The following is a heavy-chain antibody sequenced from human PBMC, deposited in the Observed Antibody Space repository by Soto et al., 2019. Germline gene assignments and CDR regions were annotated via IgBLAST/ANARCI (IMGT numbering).Heavy chain of an antibody. D-gene: IGHD3-9*01. Sequence: SETLSLTCSVSGVSITGYHWSRIRQPPGKGLEWIGHTYYSGGTTYNPSLNSRVTVSLDTSKNQFSLKLNSVTAADTAVYYCARWEYIYGPGAFDIWGQGTMVTV. CDR3: ARWEYIYGPGAFDI. CDR1: GVSITGYH. J-gene: IGHJ3*02. CDR2: TYYSGGT. V-gene: IGHV4-59*08.